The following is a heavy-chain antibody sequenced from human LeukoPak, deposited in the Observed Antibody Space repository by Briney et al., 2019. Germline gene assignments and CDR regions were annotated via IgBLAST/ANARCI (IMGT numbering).Heavy chain of an antibody. CDR2: IRYDGSNK. CDR3: AKGSGWEVSYYYYMDV. Sequence: PGGSLRLSCAASGFTFSSYGMHWVRQAPGKGLEWVAFIRYDGSNKYYADSVKGRFTISRDNSKNTLYLQMNSLRAEDTSVYYCAKGSGWEVSYYYYMDVWGKGTTVAISS. V-gene: IGHV3-30*02. D-gene: IGHD1-26*01. CDR1: GFTFSSYG. J-gene: IGHJ6*03.